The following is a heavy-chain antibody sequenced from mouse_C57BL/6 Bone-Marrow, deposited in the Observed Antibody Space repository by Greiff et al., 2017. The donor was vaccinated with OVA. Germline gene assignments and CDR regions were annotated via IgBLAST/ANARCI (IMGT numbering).Heavy chain of an antibody. CDR3: ASLGDYYAMDY. Sequence: VESGGGLVQPGGSLKLSCAASGFTFSDYYMYWVRQTPEKRLEWVAYISNGGGSTYYPDTVKGRFTISRDNAKNTLYLQMSRLKSEDTAMYYCASLGDYYAMDYWGQGTSVTVSS. CDR1: GFTFSDYY. V-gene: IGHV5-12*01. CDR2: ISNGGGST. D-gene: IGHD1-1*02. J-gene: IGHJ4*01.